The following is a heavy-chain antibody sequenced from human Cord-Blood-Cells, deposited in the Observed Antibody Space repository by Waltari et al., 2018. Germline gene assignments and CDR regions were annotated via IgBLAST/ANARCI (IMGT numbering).Heavy chain of an antibody. CDR3: ARPPYSSGWYGYFQH. J-gene: IGHJ1*01. CDR2: IYYSGST. Sequence: QLQLQESGPGLVKPSETLSLTCTVSCGSISSSSYYWGWIRQPPGKGLEWIGSIYYSGSTYYNPSLKSRVTISVDTSKNQFSLKLSSVTAADTAVYYCARPPYSSGWYGYFQHWGQGTLVTVSS. CDR1: CGSISSSSYY. V-gene: IGHV4-39*01. D-gene: IGHD6-19*01.